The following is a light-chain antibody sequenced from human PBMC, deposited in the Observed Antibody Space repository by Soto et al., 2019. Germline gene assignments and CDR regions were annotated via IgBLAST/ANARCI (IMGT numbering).Light chain of an antibody. J-gene: IGLJ2*01. CDR2: EVS. V-gene: IGLV2-14*01. Sequence: QSALTQPASVSGSPGQSITISCTGTSSDVGGYNYVSWYQQHPGKVPKLMIYEVSNRPSGVSNRFSGSKSGNTASLTISGLQADDEADYYCSSYKTRSSVIFGGGTKLTVL. CDR3: SSYKTRSSVI. CDR1: SSDVGGYNY.